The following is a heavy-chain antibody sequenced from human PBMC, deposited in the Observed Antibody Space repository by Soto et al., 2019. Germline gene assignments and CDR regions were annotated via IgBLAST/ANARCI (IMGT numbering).Heavy chain of an antibody. V-gene: IGHV4-31*03. CDR3: ARESAYYDSSGDAFEI. CDR1: GGSISSGGYY. J-gene: IGHJ3*02. CDR2: IYYSGST. D-gene: IGHD3-22*01. Sequence: PSETLSLTCTVSGGSISSGGYYWSWIRQHPGKGLEWIGYIYYSGSTYYNPSLKSRVTISVDTSKNQFSLKLSSVTAADTALFYCARESAYYDSSGDAFEIWGQGTMVTVSS.